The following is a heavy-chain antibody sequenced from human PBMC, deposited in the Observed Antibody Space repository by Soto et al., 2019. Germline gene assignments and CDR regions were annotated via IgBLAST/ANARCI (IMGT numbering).Heavy chain of an antibody. Sequence: SETLSITCTVSGGSITYYHWSWIRQPAGKGLEWIGRIYSSGSTNYNPSLKSRVTMSVDTSKNKFSLNLNSVTAADTAVYYCARARFGETLLFDSWGQGALVTVSS. V-gene: IGHV4-4*07. CDR1: GGSITYYH. CDR3: ARARFGETLLFDS. D-gene: IGHD3-10*02. CDR2: IYSSGST. J-gene: IGHJ4*02.